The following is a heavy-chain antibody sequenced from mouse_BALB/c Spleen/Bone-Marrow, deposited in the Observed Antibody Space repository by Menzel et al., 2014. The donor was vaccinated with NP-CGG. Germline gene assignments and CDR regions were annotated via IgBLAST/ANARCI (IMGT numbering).Heavy chain of an antibody. J-gene: IGHJ3*01. CDR2: ISTYSGNT. D-gene: IGHD2-4*01. CDR1: GYTFTDYA. Sequence: QVQLKQSGPELVRPGVSVKISCKGSGYTFTDYAVHWVKQSHAKSLEWIGVISTYSGNTNYNQKFKGKATMTVDKSSSTAYMELARLTSEDSAIYYCARGIYYDSTWFAYWGQGTLVTVPA. V-gene: IGHV1-67*01. CDR3: ARGIYYDSTWFAY.